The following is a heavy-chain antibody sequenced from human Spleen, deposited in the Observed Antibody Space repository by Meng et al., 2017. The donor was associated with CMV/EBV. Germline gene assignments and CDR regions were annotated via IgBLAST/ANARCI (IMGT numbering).Heavy chain of an antibody. D-gene: IGHD2-15*01. J-gene: IGHJ4*02. Sequence: CTASGYSFTSCGISWVRQAPGQGLEWMGWISSYNGSANYAQKFQGRVTMTIDTSTSTAYMELRSLRSDDTAVYYCARGHGGTPLEYWGQGTLVTVSS. V-gene: IGHV1-18*01. CDR3: ARGHGGTPLEY. CDR1: GYSFTSCG. CDR2: ISSYNGSA.